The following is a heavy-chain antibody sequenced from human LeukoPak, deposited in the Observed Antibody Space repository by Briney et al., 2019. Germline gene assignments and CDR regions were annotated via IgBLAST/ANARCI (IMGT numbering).Heavy chain of an antibody. CDR3: ARDHCSSTSCHNRYFEL. V-gene: IGHV4-61*01. CDR1: GGSVSSGSYY. J-gene: IGHJ2*01. Sequence: SETLSLTCTVSGGSVSSGSYYWSWIRQPPGKGLEWIGYIYYSGSTNYNPSLKSRVTISVDTSKNQFSLQLSSVTAADTAVYYCARDHCSSTSCHNRYFELWGRGTLVTVSS. D-gene: IGHD2-2*02. CDR2: IYYSGST.